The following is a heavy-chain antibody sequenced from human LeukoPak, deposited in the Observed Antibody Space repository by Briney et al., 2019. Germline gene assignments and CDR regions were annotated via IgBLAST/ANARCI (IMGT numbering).Heavy chain of an antibody. J-gene: IGHJ3*02. V-gene: IGHV4-34*01. CDR2: INHSGST. Sequence: PSETLSLTCAVYGGSFSGYYWSWIRQPPGKGLEWIGEINHSGSTNYNPSLKSRVTISLDTSKNQFSLNLNSVTAADTAVYYCAESNGYGLIDIWGQGTMVTVSS. D-gene: IGHD2-2*03. CDR3: AESNGYGLIDI. CDR1: GGSFSGYY.